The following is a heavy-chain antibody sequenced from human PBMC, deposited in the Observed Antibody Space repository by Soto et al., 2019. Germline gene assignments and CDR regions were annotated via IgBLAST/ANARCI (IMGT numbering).Heavy chain of an antibody. Sequence: QVQLVQSGAEVKKPGSSVKVSCKASGGTFSSYAISWVRQAPGQGLEWMEWIIPIFGTANYAQKFQGRVTISADESTSTAYMELSSLSLEDTAVYYCARDQPPLSMVRVVLNCFDPWGQGTLVTVSS. V-gene: IGHV1-69*12. D-gene: IGHD3-10*01. J-gene: IGHJ5*02. CDR2: IIPIFGTA. CDR3: ARDQPPLSMVRVVLNCFDP. CDR1: GGTFSSYA.